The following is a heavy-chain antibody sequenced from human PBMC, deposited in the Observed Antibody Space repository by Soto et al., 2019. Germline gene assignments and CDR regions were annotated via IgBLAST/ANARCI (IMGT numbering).Heavy chain of an antibody. CDR3: TRWSTNHDSGSFGIAFDI. Sequence: GGSLRLSCTASGFTFGDYAMSWVRQAPGKGLEWVGFIRSKAYGGTTEYAASVKGRFTISRDDSKSIAYLQMNSLKTEDTAVYYCTRWSTNHDSGSFGIAFDIWGQGTMVTVSS. J-gene: IGHJ3*02. CDR2: IRSKAYGGTT. CDR1: GFTFGDYA. V-gene: IGHV3-49*04. D-gene: IGHD1-26*01.